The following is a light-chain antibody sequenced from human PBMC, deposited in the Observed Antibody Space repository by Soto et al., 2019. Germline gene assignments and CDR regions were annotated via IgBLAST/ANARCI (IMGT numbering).Light chain of an antibody. CDR3: QHRNNSPWT. J-gene: IGKJ1*01. V-gene: IGKV3-11*01. CDR2: DAS. CDR1: QSVGRY. Sequence: EIVLTQSPAILSLSPGERATLSCRASQSVGRYLVWYQQKPGQAPSLLIYDASNRATGVPARFSGSGSGTDFTLTISSLESEDFAVYYCQHRNNSPWTLGQGTKV.